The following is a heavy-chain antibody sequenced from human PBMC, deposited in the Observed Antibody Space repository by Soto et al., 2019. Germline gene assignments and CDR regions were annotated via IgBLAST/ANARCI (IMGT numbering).Heavy chain of an antibody. CDR1: GGSVSSGSYY. CDR2: IYYSGST. Sequence: SETLSLTCTVSGGSVSSGSYYWSWIRQPPGKGLEWIGYIYYSGSTNYNPSLKSRVTISVDTSKNQFSLKLSSVTAADTAVYYCARGKVVPAPAVWGKGTTVTVSS. J-gene: IGHJ6*04. CDR3: ARGKVVPAPAV. V-gene: IGHV4-61*01. D-gene: IGHD2-2*01.